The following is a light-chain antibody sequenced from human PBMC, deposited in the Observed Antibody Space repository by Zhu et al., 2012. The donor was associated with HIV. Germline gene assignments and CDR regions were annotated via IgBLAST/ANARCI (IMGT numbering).Light chain of an antibody. V-gene: IGKV3-20*01. CDR3: QHYVPSPMYT. CDR1: QTISSSF. J-gene: IGKJ2*01. CDR2: GAS. Sequence: EIVLTQSPGTLSLSPGVRATLSCRASQTISSSFFAWYQQKPGQTPRLLIYGASRRVTGIPDRFSGSGSGTDFTLTISRLEPEDFAVYYCQHYVPSPMYTFGQGTKLEIK.